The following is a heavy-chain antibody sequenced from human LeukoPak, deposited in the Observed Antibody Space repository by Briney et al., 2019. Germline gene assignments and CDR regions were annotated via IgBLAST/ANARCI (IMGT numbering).Heavy chain of an antibody. V-gene: IGHV4-39*01. D-gene: IGHD3-22*01. CDR1: GGSISSSSYY. CDR3: AKISGYRDIVDY. J-gene: IGHJ4*02. Sequence: SETLSLTCTVSGGSISSSSYYWGWIRQPPGKGLEWIGSIYYSGSTYYNPSLKSRVTISVDTSKNQFSLKLSSVTAADTAVYYCAKISGYRDIVDYWGQGTLVTVSS. CDR2: IYYSGST.